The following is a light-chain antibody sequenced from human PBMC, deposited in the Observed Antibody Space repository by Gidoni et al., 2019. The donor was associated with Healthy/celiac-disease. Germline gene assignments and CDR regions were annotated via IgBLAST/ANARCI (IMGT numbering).Light chain of an antibody. J-gene: IGKJ1*01. CDR3: QQYCSSPLT. CDR2: AAS. Sequence: EIVLTQSPGTLSLSPGERATLSCRASQSVSSSYLAWYQQKPGQAPRLLIYAASSMATGIPYRFSGSGSGTDFTLTISSLQPEDFAVYYCQQYCSSPLTFGQGTKVEIK. V-gene: IGKV3-20*01. CDR1: QSVSSSY.